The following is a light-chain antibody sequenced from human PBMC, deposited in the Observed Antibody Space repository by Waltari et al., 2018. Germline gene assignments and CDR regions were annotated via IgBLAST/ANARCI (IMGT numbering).Light chain of an antibody. J-gene: IGLJ1*01. Sequence: SYVVTQPPSVSVAPGETATITCGGDNIGTYSVPWYQQKAGQAPVLVIFYDRDRPAGISARFSGSNSGNTATLTISRVEAGDEARYYCHVWHPHVDPGVFGTGTEVTVL. CDR3: HVWHPHVDPGV. CDR2: YDR. CDR1: NIGTYS. V-gene: IGLV3-21*04.